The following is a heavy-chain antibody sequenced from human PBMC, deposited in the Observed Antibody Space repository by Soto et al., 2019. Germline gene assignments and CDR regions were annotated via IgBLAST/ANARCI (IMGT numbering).Heavy chain of an antibody. J-gene: IGHJ5*02. V-gene: IGHV3-48*02. Sequence: PGGSLRLSCAASGFSFDTYSMNWVRQAPGKGLEWIAYITFSSSTTFYADSVKGRFTISRDNAKNSLYLQMNSLRDEDTRVYYCARDNGIEGSFDPWGQGTLVTVSS. CDR2: ITFSSSTT. CDR1: GFSFDTYS. CDR3: ARDNGIEGSFDP.